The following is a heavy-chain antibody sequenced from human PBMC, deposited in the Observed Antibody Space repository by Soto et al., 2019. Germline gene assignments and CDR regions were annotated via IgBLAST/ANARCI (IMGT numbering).Heavy chain of an antibody. CDR1: GGSFSGYY. Sequence: QVQLQQWGAGLLKPSETLSLTCAVYGGSFSGYYWSWIRQPPGKGLGWIGEINHSGSTNYNPSLKSRVTISVDTSKNQFSLKLSSVTAADTAVYYCARGRIVERGYYYYYMDVWGKGTTVTVSS. D-gene: IGHD1-1*01. CDR3: ARGRIVERGYYYYYMDV. V-gene: IGHV4-34*01. J-gene: IGHJ6*03. CDR2: INHSGST.